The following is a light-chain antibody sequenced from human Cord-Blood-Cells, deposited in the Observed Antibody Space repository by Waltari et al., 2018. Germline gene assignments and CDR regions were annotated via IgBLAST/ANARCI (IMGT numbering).Light chain of an antibody. CDR1: QSVLYSSNNKNY. CDR3: QQYYSTPYT. Sequence: DIVMTQSPDPLAVSLGERAPLNRNSSQSVLYSSNNKNYLAWYQQKPGQPPKLLIYWASTRESGVPDRFSGSGSGTDFTLTISSLQAEDVAVYYCQQYYSTPYTFGQGTKLEIK. J-gene: IGKJ2*01. CDR2: WAS. V-gene: IGKV4-1*01.